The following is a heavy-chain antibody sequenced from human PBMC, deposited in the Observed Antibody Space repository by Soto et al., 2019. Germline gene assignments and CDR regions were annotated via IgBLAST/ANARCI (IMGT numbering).Heavy chain of an antibody. V-gene: IGHV5-51*01. CDR2: IYPGDSTV. CDR1: GYTFGNTW. Sequence: GESLKISCQGSGYTFGNTWIAWVRQVPGKGLEWMGVIYPGDSTVKYSPSVQGQVTMSVDKSISTAYLQWSSLKASDAAVYYCARGNVANYFEPWGQGTLVTVSS. CDR3: ARGNVANYFEP. D-gene: IGHD1-7*01. J-gene: IGHJ5*02.